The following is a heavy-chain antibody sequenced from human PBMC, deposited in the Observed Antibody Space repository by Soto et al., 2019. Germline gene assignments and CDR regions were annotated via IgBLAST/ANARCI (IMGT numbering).Heavy chain of an antibody. V-gene: IGHV3-30*18. CDR1: GFTFSSYG. D-gene: IGHD2-21*02. Sequence: GGSLRLSCAASGFTFSSYGMHWVRQAPGKGLEWVAVISYDGSNKYYADSVKGRFTISRDNSKNTLYLQMNSLRAEDTAVYYCAKGFGDSAAFESWGQGSMVTVSS. CDR2: ISYDGSNK. CDR3: AKGFGDSAAFES. J-gene: IGHJ3*02.